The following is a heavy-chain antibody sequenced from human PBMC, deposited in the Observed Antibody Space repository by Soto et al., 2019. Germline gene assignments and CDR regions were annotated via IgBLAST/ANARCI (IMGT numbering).Heavy chain of an antibody. CDR1: GYRSSSYW. V-gene: IGHV5-51*01. J-gene: IGHJ6*02. CDR3: ARQGSNGAYYYYGMDV. Sequence: GESLKISCQGSGYRSSSYWIAWVRQMPGKGLEWMGIIYPGDSDTIYSPSFQGQVTFSVDKSTSTAYLQWSSLKASDTAMYYCARQGSNGAYYYYGMDVWGQGTTVTVSS. CDR2: IYPGDSDT. D-gene: IGHD2-8*01.